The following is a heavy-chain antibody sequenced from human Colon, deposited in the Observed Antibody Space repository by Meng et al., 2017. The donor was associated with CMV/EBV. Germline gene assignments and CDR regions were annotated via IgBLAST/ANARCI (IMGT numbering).Heavy chain of an antibody. CDR1: GFTFSSYM. CDR2: LGSNSTYI. V-gene: IGHV3-21*01. CDR3: ARDNPFWSGGYYYYGMDV. D-gene: IGHD3-3*01. Sequence: GESLKISCAASGFTFSSYMMTWLRQTPGGGLEWVSTLGSNSTYIHYAASVKGRFTISRDNAKNSLYLQMNSLRAEDTAVYYCARDNPFWSGGYYYYGMDVWGQGTTVTVSS. J-gene: IGHJ6*02.